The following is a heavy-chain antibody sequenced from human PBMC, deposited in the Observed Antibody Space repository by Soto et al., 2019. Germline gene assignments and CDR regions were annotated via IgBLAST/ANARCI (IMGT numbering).Heavy chain of an antibody. D-gene: IGHD1-7*01. V-gene: IGHV4-34*01. CDR3: AHRFRYNWNYVGYFDY. CDR1: GGSFSGYY. CDR2: INHSGST. Sequence: SETLSLTCGFDGGSFSGYYWSLIRQPPGKGLEWIGEINHSGSTNYNPSLKSRVTISVDTSKNQFSLKLSSVTAADTAVYYCAHRFRYNWNYVGYFDYWGQGTLVTVSS. J-gene: IGHJ4*02.